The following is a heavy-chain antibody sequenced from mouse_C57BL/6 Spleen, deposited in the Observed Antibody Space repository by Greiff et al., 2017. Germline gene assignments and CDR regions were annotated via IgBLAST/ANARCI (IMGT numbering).Heavy chain of an antibody. CDR1: GFTFTDYY. CDR3: ARPDDYEGAWFAY. V-gene: IGHV1-36*01. CDR2: VYPYNGGT. D-gene: IGHD2-4*01. Sequence: EVMLVESGPVLVKPGPSVKISCKASGFTFTDYYMHWVKQSHGKSLEWIGLVYPYNGGTSYNQKFKGKATLTVDTSSSTAYMELNSLTSEDSAVYYCARPDDYEGAWFAYWGQGTLVTVSA. J-gene: IGHJ3*01.